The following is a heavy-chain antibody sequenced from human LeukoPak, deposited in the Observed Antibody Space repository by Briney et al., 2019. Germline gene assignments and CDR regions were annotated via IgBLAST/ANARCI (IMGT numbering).Heavy chain of an antibody. CDR1: GFTFDDYA. CDR3: AKGSITMVRGASDY. J-gene: IGHJ4*02. CDR2: ISWNSGSI. D-gene: IGHD3-10*01. Sequence: GGSLRLSCAASGFTFDDYAMHWVRQAPGKGLEWVSGISWNSGSIGYADSVKGRFTISRDNAKNSLYLQMNSLRAEDTALYYCAKGSITMVRGASDYWGQGTLVTVSP. V-gene: IGHV3-9*01.